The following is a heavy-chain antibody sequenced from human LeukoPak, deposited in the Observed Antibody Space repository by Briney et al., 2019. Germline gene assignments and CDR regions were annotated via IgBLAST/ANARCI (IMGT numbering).Heavy chain of an antibody. V-gene: IGHV1-69*05. CDR3: AAHRGSGNWFDP. CDR2: IIPIFGTA. D-gene: IGHD6-19*01. Sequence: SVKVSCKASGGTFSSYAISWVRQAPGQGREWRGGIIPIFGTANYAQKFQGRVTITTDESTSTAYMELSSLRAEDTAVYYCAAHRGSGNWFDPWGQGTLVTVSS. J-gene: IGHJ5*02. CDR1: GGTFSSYA.